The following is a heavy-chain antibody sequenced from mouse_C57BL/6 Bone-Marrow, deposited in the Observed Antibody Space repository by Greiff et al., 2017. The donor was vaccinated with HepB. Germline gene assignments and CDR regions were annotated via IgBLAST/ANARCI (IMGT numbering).Heavy chain of an antibody. V-gene: IGHV1-39*01. Sequence: VQLQQSGPELVKPGASVKISCKASGYSFTDYNMNWVKQSNGKRLEWIGVINPNYGTTSYNQKFKGKATLTVDQSSSTAYMQLNSLTSEDSAVYYCARGGVTTVVAPNWYFDVWGTGTTVTVSS. D-gene: IGHD1-1*01. CDR3: ARGGVTTVVAPNWYFDV. CDR1: GYSFTDYN. J-gene: IGHJ1*03. CDR2: INPNYGTT.